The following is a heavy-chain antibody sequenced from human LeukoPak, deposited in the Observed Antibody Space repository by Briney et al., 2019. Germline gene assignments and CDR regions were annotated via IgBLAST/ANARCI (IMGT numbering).Heavy chain of an antibody. CDR3: ARGGLGVRGAAEN. CDR1: GYTFTSYH. Sequence: ASVKVSCKASGYTFTSYHIHWVRQAPGQGLEWMGAINPSGGRTSYAQRLQARVTMTRDKSTSTVYMELSRLRSEDTGVYYCARGGLGVRGAAENWGQGTLVTVSS. V-gene: IGHV1-46*01. CDR2: INPSGGRT. J-gene: IGHJ4*02. D-gene: IGHD3-10*01.